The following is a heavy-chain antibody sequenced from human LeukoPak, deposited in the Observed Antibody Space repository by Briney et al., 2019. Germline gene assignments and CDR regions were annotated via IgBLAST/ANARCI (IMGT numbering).Heavy chain of an antibody. Sequence: GGSLRLSCAASGFTFSNYYMHWVRRAPGKGLVWVSRINTDGRSTDYADSVKGRFTISRDNAKNMLYLQMNSLRAEDTAVYYCTRDAGTAGAERLDYWGQGTLVTVSS. J-gene: IGHJ4*02. CDR3: TRDAGTAGAERLDY. V-gene: IGHV3-74*01. D-gene: IGHD2-21*02. CDR1: GFTFSNYY. CDR2: INTDGRST.